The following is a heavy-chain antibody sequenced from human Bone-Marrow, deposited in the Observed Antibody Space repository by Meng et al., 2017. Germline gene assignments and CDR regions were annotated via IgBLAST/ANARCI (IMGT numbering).Heavy chain of an antibody. CDR3: ARFYCSSTSCPHVLFDY. D-gene: IGHD2-2*01. Sequence: QVQLVQSGAEVKKPGASMKVSCRASGFSFTGYYIHWVRQAPGQGLEWMGRIHPLEGGTNYAQKFQGRVTMTTDTSTSTAYMELRSLRFDDTAVYYCARFYCSSTSCPHVLFDYWGQGTLVTVSS. J-gene: IGHJ4*02. CDR2: IHPLEGGT. CDR1: GFSFTGYY. V-gene: IGHV1-2*06.